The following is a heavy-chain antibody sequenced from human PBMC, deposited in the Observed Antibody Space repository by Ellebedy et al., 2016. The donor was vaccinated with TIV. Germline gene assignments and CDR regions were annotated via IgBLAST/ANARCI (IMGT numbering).Heavy chain of an antibody. D-gene: IGHD6-13*01. Sequence: SETLSLXXAVSGGSVSSSNWWTWVRQTPGKGLEWIGQIYHSAESHHNESTNYNPSLKSRITISVDTSKNQFSLKLRSVTAADTAVYYCARDSSIASGGRRIPYYYYFGMDVWGQGTTVTVSS. CDR1: GGSVSSSNW. V-gene: IGHV4-4*02. J-gene: IGHJ6*02. CDR3: ARDSSIASGGRRIPYYYYFGMDV. CDR2: IYHSAESHHNEST.